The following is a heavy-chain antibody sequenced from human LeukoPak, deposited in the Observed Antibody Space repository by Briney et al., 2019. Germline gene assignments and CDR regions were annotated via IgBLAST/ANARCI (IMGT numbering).Heavy chain of an antibody. CDR3: ARQGIAVAGRNFQH. V-gene: IGHV4-34*01. CDR2: INHSGST. J-gene: IGHJ1*01. Sequence: ASETLSLTCAVYGGSFSGYYWSWLRQPPRKGREGIGEINHSGSTDYNPSLKSRVTISVDTSKNQFSLQLSSVTAADTAVYYCARQGIAVAGRNFQHWGQGTLVTVSS. CDR1: GGSFSGYY. D-gene: IGHD6-19*01.